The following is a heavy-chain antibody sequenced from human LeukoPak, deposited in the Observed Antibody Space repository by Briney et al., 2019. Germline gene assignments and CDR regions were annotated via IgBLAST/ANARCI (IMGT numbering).Heavy chain of an antibody. D-gene: IGHD1-26*01. J-gene: IGHJ6*02. CDR3: AKDGRWELLTHYYYGMDV. CDR2: ISYDGSDK. V-gene: IGHV3-30-3*01. Sequence: GGSLRLSCAASGFIFSNYAMHWVRQAPGKGLEWVAVISYDGSDKYYADSVKGRFTISRDNSKNALYLQMNSLRAEDTAVYYCAKDGRWELLTHYYYGMDVWGQGTTVTVSS. CDR1: GFIFSNYA.